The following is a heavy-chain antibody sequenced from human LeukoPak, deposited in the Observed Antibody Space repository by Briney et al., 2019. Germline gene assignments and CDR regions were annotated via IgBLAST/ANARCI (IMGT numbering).Heavy chain of an antibody. D-gene: IGHD6-13*01. CDR1: GYTFTGYY. CDR2: INPNSGDT. V-gene: IGHV1-2*02. CDR3: AREVMSSSWYPDPYYYYYMDV. Sequence: ASVKVSCKASGYTFTGYYMHWVRQAPGQGLEWMGWINPNSGDTNYAQKLQGRVTMTTDTSTSTAYMELRSLRSDDTAVYYCAREVMSSSWYPDPYYYYYMDVWGKGTTVTVSS. J-gene: IGHJ6*03.